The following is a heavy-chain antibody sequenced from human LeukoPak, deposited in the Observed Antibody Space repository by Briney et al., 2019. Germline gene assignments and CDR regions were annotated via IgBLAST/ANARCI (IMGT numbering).Heavy chain of an antibody. CDR2: IYSGGST. J-gene: IGHJ6*02. Sequence: GGSLRLSCAASGFTLSNNYMNWVRQAPGKGLEWVSTIYSGGSTYYADSVKGRFTISSHNSKNTLDLQMNSLRTEDTAVYYCARSTPVDTARGYYGMDVWGQGTTVTVSS. V-gene: IGHV3-53*04. CDR1: GFTLSNNY. CDR3: ARSTPVDTARGYYGMDV. D-gene: IGHD5-18*01.